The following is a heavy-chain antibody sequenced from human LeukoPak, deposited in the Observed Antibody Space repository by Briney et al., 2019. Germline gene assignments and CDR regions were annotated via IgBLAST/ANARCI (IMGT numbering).Heavy chain of an antibody. Sequence: GGSLRLSCAASGFTFSSYAMHWVRQAPGKGLEWVAVISYDGSNKYYADSVKGRFTISRDNSKNTLYLQMNSLRAEDTAVYYCARAAWDYYDSSGYYYGYWGQGTLVTVSS. V-gene: IGHV3-30-3*01. CDR1: GFTFSSYA. CDR2: ISYDGSNK. J-gene: IGHJ4*02. D-gene: IGHD3-22*01. CDR3: ARAAWDYYDSSGYYYGY.